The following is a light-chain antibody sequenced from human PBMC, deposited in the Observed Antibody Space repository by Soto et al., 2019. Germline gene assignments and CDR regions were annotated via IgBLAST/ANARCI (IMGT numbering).Light chain of an antibody. V-gene: IGKV1-39*01. J-gene: IGKJ4*01. CDR3: QHGYSTPLT. Sequence: DIQMTQSPSSLSASVGDRVTITCRASQSISTYLHWHQQKPGKAPNLLIYAASTLQSGVPSRFSGSGSGTDFTLTISSLQPEDFATYFCQHGYSTPLTFGGGTKVDI. CDR2: AAS. CDR1: QSISTY.